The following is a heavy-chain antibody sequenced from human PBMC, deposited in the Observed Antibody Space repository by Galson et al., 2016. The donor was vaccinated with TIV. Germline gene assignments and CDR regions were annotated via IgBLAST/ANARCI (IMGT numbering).Heavy chain of an antibody. CDR3: ARIVVVLVNFDS. CDR1: GGSIASGNYY. CDR2: IYYSGIT. D-gene: IGHD2-21*01. J-gene: IGHJ4*02. V-gene: IGHV4-30-4*01. Sequence: LSLTCTVSGGSIASGNYYWSWLRQSPGQGLEWIAYIYYSGITYYNPTLKSRVSISVDTSKNQFFLRLNSVTAADTAVYYCARIVVVLVNFDSWGQGALVTVSS.